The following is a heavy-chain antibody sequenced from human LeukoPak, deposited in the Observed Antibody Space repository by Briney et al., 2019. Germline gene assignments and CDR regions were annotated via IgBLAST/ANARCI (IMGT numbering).Heavy chain of an antibody. Sequence: SETLSLTCTVSGGSISSSSYYWGWIRQPPGKGLEWIGSIYYSGSTYYNPSLKSRVTISVDTSKNQFSLKLSSVTAADTAVYYCARQLGYCSRTSCEITDYWGQGTLVTVSS. D-gene: IGHD2-2*01. CDR3: ARQLGYCSRTSCEITDY. V-gene: IGHV4-39*01. CDR2: IYYSGST. J-gene: IGHJ4*02. CDR1: GGSISSSSYY.